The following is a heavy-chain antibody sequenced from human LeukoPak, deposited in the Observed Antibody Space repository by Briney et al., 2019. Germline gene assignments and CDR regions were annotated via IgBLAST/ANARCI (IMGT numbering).Heavy chain of an antibody. J-gene: IGHJ6*03. CDR3: AKMEGQRLYDYCMDV. V-gene: IGHV3-23*01. Sequence: GVSLRLSCAASGFAFSNFAMSWARQAPGKGLEWVSAMSGSGYYTYYVESVKGRFTISRDNSKNTLYLHMNSLRADDTAVYYCAKMEGQRLYDYCMDVWGRGTTVTVSS. D-gene: IGHD3-3*01. CDR2: MSGSGYYT. CDR1: GFAFSNFA.